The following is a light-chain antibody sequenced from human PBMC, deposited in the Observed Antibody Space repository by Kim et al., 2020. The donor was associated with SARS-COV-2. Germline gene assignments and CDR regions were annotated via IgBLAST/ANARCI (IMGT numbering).Light chain of an antibody. CDR2: AAS. CDR1: QVISSW. CDR3: QQSNSFPVT. V-gene: IGKV1D-12*01. J-gene: IGKJ4*01. Sequence: DIQMTQSLSSVSASVGDRITITCRASQVISSWLAWYQQKPGKTPKLLIYAASSLQSGVPSRFSGSGSGTDFTFTISSLQPEDFATYYCQQSNSFPVTFGGGTKVDIK.